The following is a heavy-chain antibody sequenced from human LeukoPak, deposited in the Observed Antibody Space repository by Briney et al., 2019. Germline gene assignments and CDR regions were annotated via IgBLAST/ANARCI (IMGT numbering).Heavy chain of an antibody. Sequence: GASVKVSCKASGYTFTGYYMHWVRQAPGQGLEWMGWINPNSGGTNYAQKFPGRVTMTRDTSISTAYMELSRLRSDDTAVYYCATSRGYCSSTSCRDDYYFDYWGQGTLVTVSS. CDR1: GYTFTGYY. J-gene: IGHJ4*02. CDR2: INPNSGGT. CDR3: ATSRGYCSSTSCRDDYYFDY. D-gene: IGHD2-2*01. V-gene: IGHV1-2*02.